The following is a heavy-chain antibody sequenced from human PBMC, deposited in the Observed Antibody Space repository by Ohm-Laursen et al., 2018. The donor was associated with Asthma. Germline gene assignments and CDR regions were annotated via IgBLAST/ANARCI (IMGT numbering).Heavy chain of an antibody. CDR2: ASYDGGNK. CDR1: GFTFSSYA. Sequence: LRLSCAASGFTFSSYAMSWGRQAPGKGLEWVAFASYDGGNKDYADSVKGRFTISRDNSDNALYLQMNSLRADDSAVYFCAKATVQFSGSYFFDYWGQGSLVTVSS. D-gene: IGHD1-26*01. CDR3: AKATVQFSGSYFFDY. J-gene: IGHJ4*02. V-gene: IGHV3-30*18.